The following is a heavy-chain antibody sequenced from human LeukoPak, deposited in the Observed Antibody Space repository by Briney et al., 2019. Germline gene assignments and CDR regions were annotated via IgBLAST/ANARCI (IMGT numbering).Heavy chain of an antibody. CDR2: IYYSGST. CDR3: ARGAREVRRYGMDV. J-gene: IGHJ6*04. D-gene: IGHD3-10*01. CDR1: GGSISSGGYY. Sequence: PSETLSLTCTVSGGSISSGGYYSSWIRQLPGKGLEWIGYIYYSGSTYYNPSLKSRVTISVDTSKNQFSLKLSSVTAADTAVYYCARGAREVRRYGMDVWGKGTTVTVSS. V-gene: IGHV4-31*03.